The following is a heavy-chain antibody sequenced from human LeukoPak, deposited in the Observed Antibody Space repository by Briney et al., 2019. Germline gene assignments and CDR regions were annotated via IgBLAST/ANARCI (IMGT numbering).Heavy chain of an antibody. Sequence: ASVKVSCKASGYTFTSYGISWVRQAPGQGLEWMGWISAYNGNTNYAQKLQGRVTMTTDTSTSTAYMELRSLRSDDTAVYYCARGSGDDILTGYYPLDYWGQGTLVIVSS. CDR1: GYTFTSYG. J-gene: IGHJ4*02. CDR3: ARGSGDDILTGYYPLDY. D-gene: IGHD3-9*01. CDR2: ISAYNGNT. V-gene: IGHV1-18*01.